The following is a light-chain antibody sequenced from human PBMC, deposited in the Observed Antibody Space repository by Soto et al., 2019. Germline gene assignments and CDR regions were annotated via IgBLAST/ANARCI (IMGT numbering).Light chain of an antibody. CDR1: QSVSSY. CDR2: DAS. CDR3: QHRSNWPPYT. J-gene: IGKJ2*01. V-gene: IGKV3-11*01. Sequence: EIVLTQSPATLSLSPGERATLSCRASQSVSSYLAWYQQKPGQAPRLLIYDASNRATSIPARFSGSGSGTDFPLPISSLEPEDFAVYYCQHRSNWPPYTFGQGTKLEIK.